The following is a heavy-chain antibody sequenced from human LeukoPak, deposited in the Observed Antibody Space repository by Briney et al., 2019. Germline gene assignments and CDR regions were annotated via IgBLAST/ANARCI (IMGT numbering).Heavy chain of an antibody. J-gene: IGHJ6*04. CDR2: ISGDGGST. V-gene: IGHV3-23*01. CDR3: ARAGGIAAAGFVDV. D-gene: IGHD6-25*01. CDR1: GFTFSNYA. Sequence: PGGSLRLSCAASGFTFSNYAMSWVRQAPGKGLEWVSGISGDGGSTYYADSVKGRFTISRGSSENALYLQMNSLRAEDTAVYYCARAGGIAAAGFVDVWGKGTTVTVSS.